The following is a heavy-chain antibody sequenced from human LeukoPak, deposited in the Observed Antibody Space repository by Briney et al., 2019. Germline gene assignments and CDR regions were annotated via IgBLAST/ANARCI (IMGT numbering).Heavy chain of an antibody. CDR3: ARYCGGDCYHPANY. CDR2: ISAYNGNT. CDR1: GYTFTSYG. J-gene: IGHJ4*02. Sequence: ASVKVSCKASGYTFTSYGISWVRQAPGQGLEWMGWISAYNGNTNFAQKLQGRVTMTTDTSTSTAYMELRSLRSDDTAVYYCARYCGGDCYHPANYWGQGTLVTVSS. V-gene: IGHV1-18*01. D-gene: IGHD2-21*02.